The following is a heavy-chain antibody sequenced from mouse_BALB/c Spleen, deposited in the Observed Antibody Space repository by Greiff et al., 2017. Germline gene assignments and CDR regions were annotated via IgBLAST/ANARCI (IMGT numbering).Heavy chain of an antibody. D-gene: IGHD2-12*01. CDR3: ARSYYTWFAY. CDR2: IDTSDSYT. V-gene: IGHV1-69*01. J-gene: IGHJ3*01. CDR1: GYTFTDYW. Sequence: VQLQQPGAELVMPGASVKMSCKASGYTFTDYWMHWVKQRPGQGLEWIGAIDTSDSYTSYNQKFKGKATLTVDESSSTAYMQLSSLTSEDSAVYYCARSYYTWFAYWGQGTLVTVSA.